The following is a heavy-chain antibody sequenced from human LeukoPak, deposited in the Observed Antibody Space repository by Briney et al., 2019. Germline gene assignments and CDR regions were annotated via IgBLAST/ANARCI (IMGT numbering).Heavy chain of an antibody. D-gene: IGHD4-17*01. Sequence: ASVKVSCKASGYTFTGYYMHWVRQAPGQGLEWMGWINPNSGGTNYAQKFQGRVTMTRDTSISTAYMELSSLRSEDTAVYYCARGYGDLGNWFDPWGQGTLVTVSS. V-gene: IGHV1-2*02. CDR1: GYTFTGYY. J-gene: IGHJ5*02. CDR2: INPNSGGT. CDR3: ARGYGDLGNWFDP.